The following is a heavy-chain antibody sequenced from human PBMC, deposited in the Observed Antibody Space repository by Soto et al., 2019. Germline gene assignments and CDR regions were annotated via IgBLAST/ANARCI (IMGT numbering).Heavy chain of an antibody. D-gene: IGHD4-17*01. CDR1: GFTFSSYA. CDR3: AKNLRPPSTVTRHSYYFDY. V-gene: IGHV3-23*01. CDR2: ISGSGGST. J-gene: IGHJ4*02. Sequence: EVQLLESGGGLVQPGGSLRLSCAASGFTFSSYAMSWVRQAPGKGLEWVSAISGSGGSTYYADSVKGRFTISRDNSKNTLYLQMNRLRAEDTAVYYCAKNLRPPSTVTRHSYYFDYWGQGTLVTVSS.